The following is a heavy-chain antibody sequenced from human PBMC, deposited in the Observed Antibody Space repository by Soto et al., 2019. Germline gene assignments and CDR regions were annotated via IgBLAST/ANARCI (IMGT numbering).Heavy chain of an antibody. Sequence: QVQLVQSGAEVKKPGASVKVSCKASGGTFSSYTISWVRQAPGQGLEWMGRIIPILGIAHYAQKSQGRVTITAENSTSTAYMELSSLRSEDTAVYCCARDRGGGGENYWGQGTLVTFSS. V-gene: IGHV1-69*08. CDR3: ARDRGGGGENY. CDR1: GGTFSSYT. CDR2: IIPILGIA. J-gene: IGHJ4*02. D-gene: IGHD3-10*01.